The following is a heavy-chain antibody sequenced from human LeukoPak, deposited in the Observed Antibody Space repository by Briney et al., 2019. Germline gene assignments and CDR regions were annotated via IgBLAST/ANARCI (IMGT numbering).Heavy chain of an antibody. Sequence: SETLSPTCTVSGGYTGSHYWSWIRQPAGKGLEWIGRISPSGTTHYNPTLGSRVTMSVDTSKNYFSLRLSSVTAADTAVYYCARDFYASGFYFWFDPWGQGILVTVSS. J-gene: IGHJ5*02. D-gene: IGHD2/OR15-2a*01. CDR3: ARDFYASGFYFWFDP. CDR2: ISPSGTT. V-gene: IGHV4-4*07. CDR1: GGYTGSHY.